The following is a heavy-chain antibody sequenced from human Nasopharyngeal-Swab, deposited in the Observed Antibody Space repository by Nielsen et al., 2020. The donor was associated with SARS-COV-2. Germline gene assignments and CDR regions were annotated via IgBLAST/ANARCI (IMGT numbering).Heavy chain of an antibody. V-gene: IGHV3-30-3*01. Sequence: SCKASGGTFSSYAMHWVRQAPGKGLEWVAVISYDGSNKYYADTVKGRFTISRDNSKNTLYLQMNSLRAEDTAVYYCARAGGSYFDLWGRGTLVTVSS. J-gene: IGHJ2*01. D-gene: IGHD2-15*01. CDR2: ISYDGSNK. CDR1: GGTFSSYA. CDR3: ARAGGSYFDL.